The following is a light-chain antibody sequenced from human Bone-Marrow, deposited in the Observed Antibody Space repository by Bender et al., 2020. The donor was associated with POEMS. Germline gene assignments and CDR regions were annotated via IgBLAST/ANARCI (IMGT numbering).Light chain of an antibody. CDR1: SSNIGGNA. CDR3: SAWDGILSGWV. Sequence: QSVLTQPPSASATPGQRVTISCSGSSSNIGGNAVNWWQQLPGTAPKLLIYGNEQRPSGVPDRFSGSKSGTSASLAISGLQSEDEADYFCSAWDGILSGWVFGGGTELTVL. V-gene: IGLV1-44*01. CDR2: GNE. J-gene: IGLJ3*02.